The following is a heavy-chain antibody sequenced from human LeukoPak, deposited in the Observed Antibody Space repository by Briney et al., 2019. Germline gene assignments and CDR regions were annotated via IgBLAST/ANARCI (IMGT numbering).Heavy chain of an antibody. CDR2: ISYDGSNE. CDR3: ARVRVPRMAARPLEY. Sequence: GGSLRLSCAASGFTFSSYAMHWVRQAPGKGLEWVAVISYDGSNEYYADSVKGRFTISRDNSKNTLYLQMSSLRAEDTAVYYCARVRVPRMAARPLEYWGQGTLVTVSS. V-gene: IGHV3-30-3*01. J-gene: IGHJ4*02. D-gene: IGHD6-6*01. CDR1: GFTFSSYA.